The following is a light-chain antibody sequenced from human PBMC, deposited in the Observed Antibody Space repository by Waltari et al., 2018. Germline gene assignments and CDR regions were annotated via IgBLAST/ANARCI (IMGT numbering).Light chain of an antibody. Sequence: SYELTQPPSVSVSPGQKASITSAGDKLGDKYACWYQQKPGQSPVLVIYQDSKRPSGIPERFSGSNSGNTATLTISGTQAMDEADYYCQAWDSSTEVFGTGTKVTVL. CDR2: QDS. V-gene: IGLV3-1*01. J-gene: IGLJ1*01. CDR3: QAWDSSTEV. CDR1: KLGDKY.